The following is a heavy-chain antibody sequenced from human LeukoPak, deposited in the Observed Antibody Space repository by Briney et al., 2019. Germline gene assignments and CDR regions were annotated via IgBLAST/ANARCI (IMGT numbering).Heavy chain of an antibody. J-gene: IGHJ4*02. CDR1: GFTFTTYW. CDR2: INTDGRVT. D-gene: IGHD3-10*02. CDR3: IRETHVGLHLEY. V-gene: IGHV3-74*03. Sequence: GGSLRLSCTASGFTFTTYWMHRVRQAPGKGLVWVARINTDGRVTTYAESVKGRFTVSRDNAENTLYLEMNNLRPEDTAVYYCIRETHVGLHLEYWGQGTLATVTS.